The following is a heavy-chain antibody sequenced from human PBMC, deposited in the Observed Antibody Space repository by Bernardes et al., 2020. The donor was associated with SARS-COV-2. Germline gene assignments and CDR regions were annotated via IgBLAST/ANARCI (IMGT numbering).Heavy chain of an antibody. CDR1: GFTFSDYT. V-gene: IGHV3-23*01. D-gene: IGHD3-16*01. CDR3: ARVVSGPHVGADAFAV. Sequence: GGSLRLSCAASGFTFSDYTMHWVRQAPGKGLAWVSAISGSGGSTYYADSVKGRFTISRDNSKNTLYLQMSSLRPEDTAVYYCARVVSGPHVGADAFAVWGRGTTVTVSS. CDR2: ISGSGGST. J-gene: IGHJ3*01.